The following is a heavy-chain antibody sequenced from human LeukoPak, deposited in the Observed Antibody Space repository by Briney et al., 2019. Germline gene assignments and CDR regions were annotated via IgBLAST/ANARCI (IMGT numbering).Heavy chain of an antibody. CDR1: GYTFTSYD. V-gene: IGHV1-8*01. CDR3: ARFREKYCTNGVCYGQFYGFDH. CDR2: MNPNSGNT. Sequence: GASVKVSCKASGYTFTSYDINWVRQATGQGLEWMGWMNPNSGNTGYAQKFQGRVTMTRSTSISTAYMELSSLRSEDTAVYYCARFREKYCTNGVCYGQFYGFDHWGQGTLVTVSS. J-gene: IGHJ4*02. D-gene: IGHD2-8*01.